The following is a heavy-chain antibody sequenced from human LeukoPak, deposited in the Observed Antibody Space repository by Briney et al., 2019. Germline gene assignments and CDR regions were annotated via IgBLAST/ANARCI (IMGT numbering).Heavy chain of an antibody. CDR1: GYTFTSYG. D-gene: IGHD1-26*01. V-gene: IGHV1-18*01. CDR3: ARDFDQYSGRFEGFGHDF. J-gene: IGHJ4*02. Sequence: ASVKVSCKASGYTFTSYGINWVRQAPGQGLEWMGWISAYNGNTNYAQRLQGRVTMTTDTSTSTAYMELRSLRSDDTAVYYCARDFDQYSGRFEGFGHDFWGQGTLVTVSS. CDR2: ISAYNGNT.